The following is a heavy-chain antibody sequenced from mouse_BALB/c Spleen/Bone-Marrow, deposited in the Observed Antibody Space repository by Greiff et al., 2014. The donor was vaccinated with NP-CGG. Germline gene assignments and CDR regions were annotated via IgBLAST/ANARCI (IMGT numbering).Heavy chain of an antibody. D-gene: IGHD3-1*01. Sequence: QVQLQQSGPELVKPGASVRISCKASGYTFTSYYIHWVKQRPGQGLEWIGWIYPGNVNTKYNEKFKDKATLTADKSSSTAYMQFSSLTSEDSAVYFCARFSSGYQAWFAYWGQGTLVTVSA. CDR1: GYTFTSYY. J-gene: IGHJ3*01. CDR2: IYPGNVNT. V-gene: IGHV1S56*01. CDR3: ARFSSGYQAWFAY.